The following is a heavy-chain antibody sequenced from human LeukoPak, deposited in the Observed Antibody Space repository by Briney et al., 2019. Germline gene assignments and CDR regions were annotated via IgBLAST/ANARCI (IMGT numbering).Heavy chain of an antibody. CDR2: ISSSSSYT. Sequence: GGSLRLSCAASGFTFSDYYMSWIRQAPGKGLEWVSYISSSSSYTNYADSVKGRFTISRDNAKNSLYPQMNSLRAEDTAVYYCARDHLKWGAFDIWGQGTMVTVSS. CDR3: ARDHLKWGAFDI. D-gene: IGHD7-27*01. J-gene: IGHJ3*02. CDR1: GFTFSDYY. V-gene: IGHV3-11*06.